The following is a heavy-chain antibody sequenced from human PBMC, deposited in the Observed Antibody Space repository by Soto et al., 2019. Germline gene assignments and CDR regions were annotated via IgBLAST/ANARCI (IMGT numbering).Heavy chain of an antibody. CDR3: VKGNWAYSYNNWFDP. J-gene: IGHJ5*02. CDR2: ISNDGRST. V-gene: IGHV3-64D*09. D-gene: IGHD5-18*01. CDR1: GFTFRSYA. Sequence: GGSLRLSCSASGFTFRSYAMHWVRQAPGKGLEYVSAISNDGRSTYYAESVKGRFTVSRDNSKNTLFLEMRSLITEDTAVYYCVKGNWAYSYNNWFDPWGQGTLVTVSS.